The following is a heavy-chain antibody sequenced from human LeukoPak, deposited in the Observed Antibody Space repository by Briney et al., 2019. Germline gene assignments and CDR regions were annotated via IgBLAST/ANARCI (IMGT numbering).Heavy chain of an antibody. V-gene: IGHV1-69*05. CDR2: IIPIFGTA. D-gene: IGHD3-22*01. CDR3: ARDLVYYYDSRGYRNWFDP. CDR1: GGTFSSYA. J-gene: IGHJ5*02. Sequence: GASVKVSCKASGGTFSSYAISWVRQAPGQGLEWMGGIIPIFGTANYAQKFQGRVTITTDESTSTAYMELSSLRSEDTAVYYCARDLVYYYDSRGYRNWFDPWGQGTLVTVSS.